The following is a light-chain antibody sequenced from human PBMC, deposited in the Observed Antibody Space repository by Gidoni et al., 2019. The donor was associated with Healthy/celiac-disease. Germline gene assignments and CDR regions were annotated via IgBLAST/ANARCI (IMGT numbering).Light chain of an antibody. V-gene: IGKV3-20*01. CDR2: GAS. CDR1: QSVSSSY. CDR3: QQYGSSPRFT. Sequence: EIVLTQSPGPLSLSPGERATLSCRASQSVSSSYLAWYQQKPGQAPRLLIYGASSRATGIPDRFSGSGSGTEFTLTISRLEPEDFAVYYCQQYGSSPRFTFGPGTKVDIK. J-gene: IGKJ3*01.